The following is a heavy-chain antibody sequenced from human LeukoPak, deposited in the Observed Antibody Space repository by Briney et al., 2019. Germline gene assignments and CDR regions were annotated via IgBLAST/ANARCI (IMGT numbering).Heavy chain of an antibody. J-gene: IGHJ2*01. D-gene: IGHD2-2*01. CDR1: GGTFSSYA. Sequence: SVTVSCKASGGTFSSYAISWVRQAPGQGLEWMGGIIPIFGTANYAQKFQGRVTITTDESTSTAYMELSSLRSEDTAVYYCARGPAYCSSTSCYLRYFDLWGRGTLVTVSS. CDR2: IIPIFGTA. V-gene: IGHV1-69*05. CDR3: ARGPAYCSSTSCYLRYFDL.